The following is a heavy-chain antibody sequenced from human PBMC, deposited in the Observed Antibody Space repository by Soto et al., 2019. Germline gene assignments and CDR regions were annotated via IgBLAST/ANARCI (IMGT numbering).Heavy chain of an antibody. CDR3: ASHSSSWYSGKGPHYYGMDV. J-gene: IGHJ6*02. Sequence: LSLTCTVSGGSISSYYWSWIRQPPGKGLEWIGYIYYSGSTNYNPSLKSRVTISVDTSKNQFSLKLSSVTAADTAVYYCASHSSSWYSGKGPHYYGMDVWGQGTTVTVSS. CDR2: IYYSGST. V-gene: IGHV4-59*01. D-gene: IGHD6-13*01. CDR1: GGSISSYY.